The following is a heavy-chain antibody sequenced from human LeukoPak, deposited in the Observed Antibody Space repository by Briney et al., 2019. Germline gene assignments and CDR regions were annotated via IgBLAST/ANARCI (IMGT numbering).Heavy chain of an antibody. Sequence: ASVKVSCKASVYTFTSYFIHWVRQAPGQGPEWVGIVHPSGGSTSYAEKFQGRVTMTSDTSTSTVYMELSSLRSEDTAVYYCAREVQDILTVYPFLDPWGQGTLVTVSS. CDR2: VHPSGGST. D-gene: IGHD3-9*01. V-gene: IGHV1-46*01. CDR3: AREVQDILTVYPFLDP. J-gene: IGHJ5*02. CDR1: VYTFTSYF.